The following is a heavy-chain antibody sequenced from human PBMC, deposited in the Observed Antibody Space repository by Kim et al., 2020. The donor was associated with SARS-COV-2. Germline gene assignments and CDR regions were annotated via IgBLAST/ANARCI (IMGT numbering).Heavy chain of an antibody. CDR3: ARGGAGDGDY. V-gene: IGHV3-30*07. D-gene: IGHD7-27*01. Sequence: KKYYADSVKGRFTISRKNSKNTLYLQMTSLRAEDTAVYYCARGGAGDGDYWGQGTLVTVSS. CDR2: KK. J-gene: IGHJ4*02.